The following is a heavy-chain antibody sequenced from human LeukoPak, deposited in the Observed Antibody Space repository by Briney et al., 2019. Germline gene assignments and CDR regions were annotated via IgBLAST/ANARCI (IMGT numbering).Heavy chain of an antibody. D-gene: IGHD5-12*01. CDR1: GFTFSSYG. CDR2: IRYDGSNK. CDR3: AKERYDSGYDYDFDY. J-gene: IGHJ4*02. Sequence: GGSLRLSCAASGFTFSSYGMHWVRQAPGKGLEWVSFIRYDGSNKYYADSVKGRFTISRDNSKNTLYPQMNSLRAEDTAVYYCAKERYDSGYDYDFDYWGQGTLVTVSS. V-gene: IGHV3-30*02.